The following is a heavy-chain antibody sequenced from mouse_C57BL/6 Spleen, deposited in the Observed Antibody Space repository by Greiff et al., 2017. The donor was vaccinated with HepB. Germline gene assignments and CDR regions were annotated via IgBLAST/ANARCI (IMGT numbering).Heavy chain of an antibody. D-gene: IGHD1-1*01. Sequence: EVMLVESGGGLVKPGGSLKLSCAASGFTFSSYAMSWVRQTPEKRLEWVATISDGGSYTYYPDNVKGRFTISRDNAKNNLYLQMSHLKSEDTAMYYCAREVLDYWGQGTTLTVSS. CDR1: GFTFSSYA. CDR3: AREVLDY. CDR2: ISDGGSYT. V-gene: IGHV5-4*01. J-gene: IGHJ2*01.